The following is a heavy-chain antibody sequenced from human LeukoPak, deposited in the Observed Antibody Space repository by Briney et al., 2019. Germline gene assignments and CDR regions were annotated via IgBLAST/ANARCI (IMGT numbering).Heavy chain of an antibody. CDR2: INPSGGST. Sequence: ASVKVSCKASGYTFTSYYMHWVRQAPGQGLEWMGIINPSGGSTSYAQKFQGRVTMTRDTSTSTVYMELSSLRSEDTAVYYCARTYYDFWSGYYSGLRSESYFDYWGQGTLVTVSS. D-gene: IGHD3-3*01. J-gene: IGHJ4*02. CDR1: GYTFTSYY. V-gene: IGHV1-46*01. CDR3: ARTYYDFWSGYYSGLRSESYFDY.